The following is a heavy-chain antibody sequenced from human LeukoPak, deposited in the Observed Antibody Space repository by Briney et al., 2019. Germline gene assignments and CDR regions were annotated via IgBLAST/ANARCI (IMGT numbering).Heavy chain of an antibody. CDR1: GYTFTSYA. V-gene: IGHV1-3*03. Sequence: ASVKVSCKASGYTFTSYAMHWVRQDPGQRLEWMGWINAGNGNTKYSQEFQGRVTITRDTSASTAYMELSSLRSEDMAVYYCARDAAVVGAVAGTTEYYFDYWGQGTLVTVSS. CDR3: ARDAAVVGAVAGTTEYYFDY. D-gene: IGHD6-19*01. J-gene: IGHJ4*02. CDR2: INAGNGNT.